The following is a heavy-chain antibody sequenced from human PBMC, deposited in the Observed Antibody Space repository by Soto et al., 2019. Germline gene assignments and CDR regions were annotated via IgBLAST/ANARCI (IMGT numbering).Heavy chain of an antibody. CDR1: GFTFSSYG. D-gene: IGHD2-2*01. CDR3: ATDRAYCSSTSCPLGS. Sequence: GGSLRLSCAASGFTFSSYGMHWVRQAPGKRQEWVAVIWYDGSNKYYADSVKVRFTISRDNSKFTLYLQMNSLRAEDMAVYYCATDRAYCSSTSCPLGSWGQGTLVTVSS. J-gene: IGHJ5*02. V-gene: IGHV3-33*01. CDR2: IWYDGSNK.